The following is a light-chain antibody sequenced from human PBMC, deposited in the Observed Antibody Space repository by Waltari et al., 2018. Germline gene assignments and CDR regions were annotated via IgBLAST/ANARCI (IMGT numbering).Light chain of an antibody. V-gene: IGLV1-44*01. Sequence: QSVLTQPPSASGIPGQRVTISCSGSSSNTGSNFVIWYQQLPEKAPKLLMYNNNQRPAGVPDRFSGSKSGTSASLTITGLQSEDEADYYCATWDDSLDTYVIGSGTKVPVL. J-gene: IGLJ1*01. CDR3: ATWDDSLDTYV. CDR2: NNN. CDR1: SSNTGSNF.